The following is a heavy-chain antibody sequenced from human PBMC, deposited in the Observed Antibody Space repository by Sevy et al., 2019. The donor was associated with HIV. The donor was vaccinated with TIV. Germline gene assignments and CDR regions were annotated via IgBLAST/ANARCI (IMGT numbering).Heavy chain of an antibody. CDR1: GFSFSAYG. CDR3: VKGLGMVQGALLSDDT. V-gene: IGHV3-30*02. Sequence: GGSLRLSCAASGFSFSAYGMHWVRQAPGKGLEWVTFIRFDGSTRYYADSVKGRFTISRDNLRSTMYLEMNSLRAEDTAVYYWVKGLGMVQGALLSDDTWGQGTMVTVSS. J-gene: IGHJ3*02. D-gene: IGHD3-10*01. CDR2: IRFDGSTR.